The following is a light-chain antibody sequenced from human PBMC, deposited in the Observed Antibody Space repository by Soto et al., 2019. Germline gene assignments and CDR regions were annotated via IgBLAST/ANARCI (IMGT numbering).Light chain of an antibody. V-gene: IGKV1-39*01. CDR1: QSISSY. J-gene: IGKJ3*01. CDR3: QQSYSPPRA. Sequence: DIQMAQSPSSLSASVGDRVTITCRASQSISSYLNWYQQKPGKAPKLLIYAASSLQSGVPSRFRGSGSGKDFTLTISSLQPEDFATYNCQQSYSPPRAFGPGTKVDIK. CDR2: AAS.